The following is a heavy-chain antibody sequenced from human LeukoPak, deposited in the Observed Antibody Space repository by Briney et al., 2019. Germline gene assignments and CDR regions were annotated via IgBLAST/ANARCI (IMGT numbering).Heavy chain of an antibody. J-gene: IGHJ4*02. Sequence: GGSLRLSCAASGFTFSSYWMSWVRQAPGKGLEWVANIKQDGSEKYYVDSVKGRFTISRDNAKNSLYLQMNSLRAEGTAVYYCARDPPAPGYSYGFGFDYWGQGTLVTVSS. D-gene: IGHD5-18*01. CDR3: ARDPPAPGYSYGFGFDY. CDR1: GFTFSSYW. V-gene: IGHV3-7*01. CDR2: IKQDGSEK.